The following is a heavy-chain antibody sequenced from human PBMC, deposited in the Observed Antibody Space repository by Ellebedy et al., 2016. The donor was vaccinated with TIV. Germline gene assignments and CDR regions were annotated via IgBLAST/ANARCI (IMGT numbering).Heavy chain of an antibody. D-gene: IGHD5-18*01. V-gene: IGHV3-30-3*01. CDR1: GITFSSYA. J-gene: IGHJ6*02. CDR2: ISYEGSNK. CDR3: ARNQKQLHYYYGMDV. Sequence: PGGSLRLSCAASGITFSSYAMHWVRQAHGRGLEWVAVISYEGSNKYYADSVKGRFTISRDNSKNTLYLKMNSLRAEDTAVYYYARNQKQLHYYYGMDVWGQGTTVTVSS.